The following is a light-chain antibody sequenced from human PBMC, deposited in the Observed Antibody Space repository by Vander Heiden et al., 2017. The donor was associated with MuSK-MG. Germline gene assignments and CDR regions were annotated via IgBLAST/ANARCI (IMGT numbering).Light chain of an antibody. CDR2: GAS. V-gene: IGKV3-20*01. J-gene: IGKJ5*01. CDR1: QSVSSSY. CDR3: QQYGNTHCPRVT. Sequence: EIVLTQSPGTLSLPPGETASLSCRASQSVSSSYLAWYQQKPGQAPRPLIYGASSRATGIRDRFSGSGCGTDFTLTISRLEPEDFEVYYCQQYGNTHCPRVTFGQGTRLEIK.